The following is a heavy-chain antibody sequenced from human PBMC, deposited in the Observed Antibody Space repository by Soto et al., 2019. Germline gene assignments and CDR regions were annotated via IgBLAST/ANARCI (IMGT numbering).Heavy chain of an antibody. CDR2: ISWQSGSI. J-gene: IGHJ1*01. Sequence: EVQLVESGGGLVQPGRSLRLSCAASGFTFDDYAMHWVRPAPVKGLEWVSGISWQSGSIGYADSVKGRFTISRDNAKHSLYLQMNSLRADDTALYYCAKGLYSISWYWPAKHWGQGTLVTGSS. CDR3: AKGLYSISWYWPAKH. D-gene: IGHD6-13*01. V-gene: IGHV3-9*01. CDR1: GFTFDDYA.